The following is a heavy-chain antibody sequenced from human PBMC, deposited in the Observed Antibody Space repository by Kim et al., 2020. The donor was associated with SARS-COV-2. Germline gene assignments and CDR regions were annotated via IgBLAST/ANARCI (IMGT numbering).Heavy chain of an antibody. CDR3: ARDGNSGSYFELV. Sequence: SVKVSCKASGGTFSSYAISWVRQAPGQGLEWMGGIIPIFGTANYAQKFQGRVTITADESTSTAYMELSSLRSEDTAVYYCARDGNSGSYFELVWGQGTLVTVSS. J-gene: IGHJ4*02. CDR2: IIPIFGTA. D-gene: IGHD1-26*01. CDR1: GGTFSSYA. V-gene: IGHV1-69*13.